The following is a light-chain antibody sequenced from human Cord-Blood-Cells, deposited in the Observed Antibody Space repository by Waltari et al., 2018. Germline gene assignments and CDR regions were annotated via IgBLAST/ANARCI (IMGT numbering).Light chain of an antibody. Sequence: QSALTQPPSVSGSPGQSITIPCPGTSSDVGSYNLVSWYQQHPGKAPKLMIYEGSKRPSGVSNRFSGSKSGNTASLTISGLQAEDEADYYCCSYAGSSTYVFGTGTKVTVL. J-gene: IGLJ1*01. CDR1: SSDVGSYNL. CDR2: EGS. V-gene: IGLV2-23*01. CDR3: CSYAGSSTYV.